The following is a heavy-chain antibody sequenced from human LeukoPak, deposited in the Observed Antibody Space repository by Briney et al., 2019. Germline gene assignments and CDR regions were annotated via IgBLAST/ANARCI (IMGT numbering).Heavy chain of an antibody. D-gene: IGHD6-19*01. CDR3: AKVKAAVAGTFDY. CDR2: ISWNSGNI. Sequence: PGGSLRLSCAASGFTVSSNYMSWVRQAPGKGLEWVSGISWNSGNIGYADSVKGRFTISRDNAKNSMYLQMNSLRTEDTALYYCAKVKAAVAGTFDYWGQGTLVTVSS. V-gene: IGHV3-9*01. CDR1: GFTVSSNY. J-gene: IGHJ4*02.